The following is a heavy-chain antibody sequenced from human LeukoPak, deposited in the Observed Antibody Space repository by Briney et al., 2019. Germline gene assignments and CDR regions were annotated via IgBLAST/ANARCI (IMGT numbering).Heavy chain of an antibody. Sequence: SGPTLVNPTQTLTLTCTFSGFSLSTSGVGVGWIRQPPGKALEWLALIYWDDDKRYSPSLKSRLTISKDTYKNQVVLTMTNMDPVDTATYYCARSPYYDILTGSRGTFDYWGQGTLVTVSS. CDR3: ARSPYYDILTGSRGTFDY. CDR2: IYWDDDK. J-gene: IGHJ4*02. D-gene: IGHD3-9*01. V-gene: IGHV2-5*02. CDR1: GFSLSTSGVG.